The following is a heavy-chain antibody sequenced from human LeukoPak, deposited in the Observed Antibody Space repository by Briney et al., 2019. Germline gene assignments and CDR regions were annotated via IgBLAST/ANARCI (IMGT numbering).Heavy chain of an antibody. CDR1: GGSISSGTYY. CDR2: IYYSGST. V-gene: IGHV4-39*01. D-gene: IGHD6-6*01. J-gene: IGHJ5*02. Sequence: SETLSLTCTVSGGSISSGTYYWGWIRQPPGKGLEWIGSIYYSGSTYYTPSLKSRVTISVDTSRNQFSLKLSSVTAADTAMYYWARGAYTSSRFDPWGQGTLVTVSS. CDR3: ARGAYTSSRFDP.